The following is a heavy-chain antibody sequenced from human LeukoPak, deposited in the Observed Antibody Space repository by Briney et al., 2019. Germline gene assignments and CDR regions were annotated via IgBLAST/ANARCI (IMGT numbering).Heavy chain of an antibody. J-gene: IGHJ4*02. CDR3: AKDRMRRYSYGPFDY. CDR1: GFTFSSYG. CDR2: ISYDGSNK. V-gene: IGHV3-30*18. Sequence: PGGSLRLSCAASGFTFSSYGMHWVHQAPGKGLEWVAVISYDGSNKYYADSVKGRFTISRDNSKNTLYLQMNSLRAEDTAVYYCAKDRMRRYSYGPFDYWGQGTLVTVSS. D-gene: IGHD5-18*01.